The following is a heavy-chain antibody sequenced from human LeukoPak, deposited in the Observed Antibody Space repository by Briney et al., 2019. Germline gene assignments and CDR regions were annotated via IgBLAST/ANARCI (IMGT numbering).Heavy chain of an antibody. CDR1: GYSFPNYW. CDR2: IYPGDSDT. J-gene: IGHJ4*02. D-gene: IGHD6-13*01. Sequence: GESLKISCKGSGYSFPNYWIGWVRQMPGKGLEWLGIIYPGDSDTRYSPSFQGQVTILADKSISTAYLQWSSLKASDTVMYYCARRYTTSEIFDYWGQGTLVTVSS. V-gene: IGHV5-51*01. CDR3: ARRYTTSEIFDY.